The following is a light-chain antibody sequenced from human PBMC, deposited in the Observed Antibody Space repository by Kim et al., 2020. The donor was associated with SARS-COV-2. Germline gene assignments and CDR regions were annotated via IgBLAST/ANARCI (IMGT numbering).Light chain of an antibody. CDR1: SSDVSAHNY. V-gene: IGLV2-14*03. Sequence: QSITHSYTGSSSDVSAHNYVSWYQQHPGKAPKLMIYDVSTRPSGVSNRFSGSKSGNTASLTISGLQAENEADYYCSSYTSSSTLCVFGTGTKVTVL. CDR3: SSYTSSSTLCV. J-gene: IGLJ1*01. CDR2: DVS.